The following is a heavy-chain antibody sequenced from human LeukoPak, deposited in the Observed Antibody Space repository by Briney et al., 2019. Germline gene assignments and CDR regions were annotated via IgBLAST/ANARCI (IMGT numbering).Heavy chain of an antibody. V-gene: IGHV1-18*01. CDR1: GYTFTSYG. J-gene: IGHJ3*02. CDR2: ISAYNGNT. CDR3: ARDLKEGPLSADAFDI. Sequence: GASVKVSCKASGYTFTSYGISWVRQAPGQGLEWMGWISAYNGNTNYAQKLQGRVTMTTDTSTSTAYMELSRLRSDDTAVYYCARDLKEGPLSADAFDIWGQGTMVTVSS.